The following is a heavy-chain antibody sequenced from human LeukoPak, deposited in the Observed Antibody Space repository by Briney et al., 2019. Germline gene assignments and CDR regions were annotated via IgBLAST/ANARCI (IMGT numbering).Heavy chain of an antibody. CDR3: AKDGAMAPDFDY. V-gene: IGHV3-21*04. CDR2: ISSSSSYI. J-gene: IGHJ4*02. CDR1: GFTFSSYS. Sequence: GGSLRLSCAASGFTFSSYSMNWVRQAPGKGLEWVSSISSSSSYIYYADSVKGRFTISRDNSKNTLYLQMNSLRAEDTAVYYCAKDGAMAPDFDYWGQGTLVTVSS. D-gene: IGHD5-18*01.